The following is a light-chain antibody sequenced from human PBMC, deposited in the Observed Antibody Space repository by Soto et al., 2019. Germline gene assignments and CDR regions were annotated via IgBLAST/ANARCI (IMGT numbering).Light chain of an antibody. J-gene: IGLJ1*01. CDR1: SSDVGGYDY. V-gene: IGLV2-14*01. CDR2: DVS. Sequence: QSVLTQPASVSGSPGQSITISCTGTSSDVGGYDYVSWYQQHPGKAPKLMIYDVSNRPSGVSNRFSGSKSGNTASLTISGLQAEDEADYYCSSYTSSGTPYVFGTGTKVTGL. CDR3: SSYTSSGTPYV.